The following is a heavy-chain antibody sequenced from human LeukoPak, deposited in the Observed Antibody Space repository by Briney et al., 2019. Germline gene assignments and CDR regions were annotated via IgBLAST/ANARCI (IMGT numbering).Heavy chain of an antibody. CDR2: ISGYNGNT. V-gene: IGHV1-18*01. D-gene: IGHD2-8*01. J-gene: IGHJ4*02. CDR3: ARDNGHKGVDY. CDR1: GYTFTSYG. Sequence: GASVKVSCKASGYTFTSYGIGWMRQAPGQGLEWMGWISGYNGNTNYVQKFQGRVAMTTDPSTSTIYMELRSLRVDDTALYYCARDNGHKGVDYWGQGTLVTVSS.